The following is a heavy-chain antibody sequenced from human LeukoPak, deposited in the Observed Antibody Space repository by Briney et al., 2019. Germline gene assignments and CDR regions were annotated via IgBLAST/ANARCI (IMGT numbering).Heavy chain of an antibody. V-gene: IGHV3-7*01. Sequence: GGSLRLSCAATGFSFSSYWMSWVRQAPGKGLEWVANIKEDGSEKYYVDSVKGRFTISRDNAKNSLYLQMNSLRAEDTAVYYCARGPAYFDYWGQGALVTVS. J-gene: IGHJ4*02. CDR1: GFSFSSYW. CDR2: IKEDGSEK. CDR3: ARGPAYFDY.